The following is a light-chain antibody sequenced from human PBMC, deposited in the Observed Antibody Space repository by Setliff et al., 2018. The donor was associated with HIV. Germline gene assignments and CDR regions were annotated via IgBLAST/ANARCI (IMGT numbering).Light chain of an antibody. CDR2: DNY. CDR1: DSNVGSDA. V-gene: IGLV1-44*01. J-gene: IGLJ2*01. Sequence: QSVLTQPPSVSGTPGQRVIISCSGSDSNVGSDAVKWYQQLPGTAPKLPIYDNYRRPSGVPDRFTGSKSGTSASLAISGLLSEDEADYFCASWDYSLNGLIFGGGTKVTVL. CDR3: ASWDYSLNGLI.